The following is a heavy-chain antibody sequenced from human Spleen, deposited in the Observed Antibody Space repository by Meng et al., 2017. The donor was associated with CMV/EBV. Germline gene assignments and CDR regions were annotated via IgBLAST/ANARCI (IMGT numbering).Heavy chain of an antibody. J-gene: IGHJ6*02. Sequence: GESLKISCAASGFTFSSNDMHWVRQTTGKGLEWVSAIGTAGDTYYPGSVKGRFTISRENAKNSFYLQMNSLRAGDTAVYYCARDRGGDCSSTSCYLNGMDVWGQGTTVTVSS. CDR1: GFTFSSND. CDR2: IGTAGDT. CDR3: ARDRGGDCSSTSCYLNGMDV. D-gene: IGHD2-2*01. V-gene: IGHV3-13*01.